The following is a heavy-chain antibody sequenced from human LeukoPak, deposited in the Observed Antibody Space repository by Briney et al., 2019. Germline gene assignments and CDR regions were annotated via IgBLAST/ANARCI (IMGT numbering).Heavy chain of an antibody. J-gene: IGHJ5*02. CDR2: IYYSGST. Sequence: SETLSLTYTVSGGSISSSSYYWGWIRQPPGKGLEWIGSIYYSGSTYYNPSLKSRVTISVDTSKNQFSLKLSSVTAADTAVYYCARCITGTTGSNWFDPWGQGTLVTVSS. CDR1: GGSISSSSYY. CDR3: ARCITGTTGSNWFDP. D-gene: IGHD1-7*01. V-gene: IGHV4-39*07.